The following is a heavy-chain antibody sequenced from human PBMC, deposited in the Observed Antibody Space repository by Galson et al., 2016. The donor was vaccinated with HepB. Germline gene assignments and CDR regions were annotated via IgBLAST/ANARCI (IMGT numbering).Heavy chain of an antibody. CDR3: ARGGWSGYSATDY. V-gene: IGHV3-9*01. Sequence: SLRLSCAASGFTFEDYAMHWVRQVPGKGLEWVSGISWNSGSIGYMDFVRGRFTISRGNAKNSLYLQMNSLRAEDTAVYYCARGGWSGYSATDYWGQGTLVTVSS. D-gene: IGHD3-3*01. J-gene: IGHJ4*02. CDR1: GFTFEDYA. CDR2: ISWNSGSI.